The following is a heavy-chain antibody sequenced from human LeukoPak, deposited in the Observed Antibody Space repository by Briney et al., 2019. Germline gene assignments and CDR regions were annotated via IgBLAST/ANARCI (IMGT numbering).Heavy chain of an antibody. D-gene: IGHD3-22*01. J-gene: IGHJ4*02. CDR3: SAYNYDEPFDY. CDR2: IKRTTDGGTT. CDR1: GFTSSKAW. V-gene: IGHV3-15*01. Sequence: GGSLRLSCAASGFTSSKAWMSWVRQAPGKGLEWVGRIKRTTDGGTTDYAAPVKGRFTISRDDSKDTLYLQMSGLKTEDTAVYYCSAYNYDEPFDYWGQGNLVTVSS.